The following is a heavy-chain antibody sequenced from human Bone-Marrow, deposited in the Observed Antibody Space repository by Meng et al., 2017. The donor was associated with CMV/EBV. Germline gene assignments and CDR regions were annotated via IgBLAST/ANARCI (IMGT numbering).Heavy chain of an antibody. CDR1: GYTFTGYY. CDR2: INPNSGGT. Sequence: QVERGQSGAEVKKPGASVKFSCKASGYTFTGYYMHWVRRAPGQGLEWMGWINPNSGGTNYAQKFQGRVTMTRDTSISTAYMKLSRLRSDDTAVYYCARDINYDSSGYNFFDYWGQGTLVTVSS. J-gene: IGHJ4*02. D-gene: IGHD3-22*01. V-gene: IGHV1-2*02. CDR3: ARDINYDSSGYNFFDY.